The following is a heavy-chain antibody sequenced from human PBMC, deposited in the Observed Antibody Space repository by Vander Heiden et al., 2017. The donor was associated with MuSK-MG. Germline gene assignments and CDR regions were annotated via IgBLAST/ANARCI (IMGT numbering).Heavy chain of an antibody. Sequence: QVQLVQSGAEVKTPGSSVKVSCKAAGGTFSSYAISWVRQAPGQGLEWMGRIIPILGIANYAQKFQGRVTIPADKSTSTAYLELSSLRSEDTAVYYCARDRGVIAVAGTAVYWGQGTLVTVSS. CDR1: GGTFSSYA. CDR2: IIPILGIA. J-gene: IGHJ4*02. D-gene: IGHD6-19*01. CDR3: ARDRGVIAVAGTAVY. V-gene: IGHV1-69*04.